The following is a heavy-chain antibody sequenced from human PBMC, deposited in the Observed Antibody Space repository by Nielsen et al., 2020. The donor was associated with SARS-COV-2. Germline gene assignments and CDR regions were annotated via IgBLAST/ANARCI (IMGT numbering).Heavy chain of an antibody. Sequence: ASVKVSCKASGYTFTSCGISWVRQAPGQGLEWMGWISAYNGNTNYAQKLQGRVTMTTDTSTSTAYMELRSLRSDDTAVYYCAKAYYGSGSFGAHWFDPWGQGTLVTVSS. CDR3: AKAYYGSGSFGAHWFDP. CDR2: ISAYNGNT. V-gene: IGHV1-18*01. J-gene: IGHJ5*02. CDR1: GYTFTSCG. D-gene: IGHD3-10*01.